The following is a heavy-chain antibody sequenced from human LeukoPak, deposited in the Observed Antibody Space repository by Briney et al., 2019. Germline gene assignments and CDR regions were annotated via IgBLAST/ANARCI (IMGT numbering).Heavy chain of an antibody. CDR1: GDSVRSYY. CDR3: VRDSRYGSGWFEDGLDF. CDR2: INDRGST. J-gene: IGHJ6*02. V-gene: IGHV4-59*02. D-gene: IGHD6-13*01. Sequence: SETLSLTCTVSGDSVRSYYWSWIREPPGQGLEWLGHINDRGSTNYNPSLQGRVTISIDTSKNQFSLKVNSVTAADTAVYYCVRDSRYGSGWFEDGLDFWGQGTTVTVSS.